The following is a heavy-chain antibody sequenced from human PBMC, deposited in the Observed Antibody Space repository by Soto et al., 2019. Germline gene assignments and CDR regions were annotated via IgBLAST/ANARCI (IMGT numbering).Heavy chain of an antibody. CDR2: SYYSGST. CDR3: ARLEGLAIISYYFDY. CDR1: GGSVSSSNYY. V-gene: IGHV4-39*01. Sequence: QLQLQESGPGLVKPSEPLALTSTVSGGSVSSSNYYWGWIRQSPGKGLEWSGSSYYSGSTYYNPSRERRLTISVDKSRNQFPLRVISVTAADTAVYDCARLEGLAIISYYFDYWGQGTVVTVSS. J-gene: IGHJ4*02. D-gene: IGHD3-9*01.